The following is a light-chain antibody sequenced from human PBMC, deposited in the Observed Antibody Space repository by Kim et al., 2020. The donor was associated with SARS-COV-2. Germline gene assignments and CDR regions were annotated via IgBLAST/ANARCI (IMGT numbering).Light chain of an antibody. Sequence: QSALTQPPSASGSPGQSVTISCTGTSSDVGGYNYVSWYQQHPGKAPKLMIYEVNKRPSGVPDRFSGSKSGNTASLTVSGLQAEDEADYYCSSYAGSNTVLFGGGTQLTFL. CDR1: SSDVGGYNY. J-gene: IGLJ2*01. CDR3: SSYAGSNTVL. CDR2: EVN. V-gene: IGLV2-8*01.